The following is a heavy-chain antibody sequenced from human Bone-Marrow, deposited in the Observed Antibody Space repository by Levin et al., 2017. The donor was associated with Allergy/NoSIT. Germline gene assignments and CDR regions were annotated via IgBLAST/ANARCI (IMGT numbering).Heavy chain of an antibody. CDR2: ISSSSSYI. J-gene: IGHJ6*02. Sequence: NAGGSLRLSCAASGFTFSTYSMNWVRQAPGKGLEWVSSISSSSSYIYYADSVKGRFTISRDNAKNSLYLQMNSLRAEDTAVYYCARGYGDYETYYYYGMDVWGQGTTVTVSS. CDR3: ARGYGDYETYYYYGMDV. CDR1: GFTFSTYS. V-gene: IGHV3-21*01. D-gene: IGHD4-17*01.